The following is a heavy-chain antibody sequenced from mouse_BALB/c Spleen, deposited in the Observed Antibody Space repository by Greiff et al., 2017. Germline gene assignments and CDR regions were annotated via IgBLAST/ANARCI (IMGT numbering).Heavy chain of an antibody. D-gene: IGHD1-2*01. J-gene: IGHJ3*01. V-gene: IGHV3-2*02. CDR1: GYSITSDYA. Sequence: EVKLVESGPGLVKPSQSLSLTCTVTGYSITSDYAWNWIRQFPGNKLEWMGYISYSGSTSYNPSLKSRISITRDTSKNQFFLQLNSVTTEDTATYYCARRGGYYGPWFAYWGQGTLVTVSA. CDR3: ARRGGYYGPWFAY. CDR2: ISYSGST.